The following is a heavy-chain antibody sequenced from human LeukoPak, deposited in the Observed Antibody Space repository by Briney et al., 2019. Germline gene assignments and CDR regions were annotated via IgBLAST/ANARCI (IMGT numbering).Heavy chain of an antibody. D-gene: IGHD2-2*01. CDR2: IYHSGST. CDR1: GYSINSGYC. J-gene: IGHJ5*02. CDR3: ARERRDCSSTSCSNWFDP. V-gene: IGHV4-38-2*02. Sequence: PSETLSLTCAVSGYSINSGYCWGWIRQPPGKGLEWIGSIYHSGSTYYNPSLKSRVTISVDTSKNQFSLKLSSVTAADTAVYYCARERRDCSSTSCSNWFDPWGQGTLVTVSS.